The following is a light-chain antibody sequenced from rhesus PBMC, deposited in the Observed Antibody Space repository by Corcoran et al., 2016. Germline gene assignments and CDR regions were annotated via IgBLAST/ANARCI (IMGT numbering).Light chain of an antibody. CDR2: SAY. V-gene: IGKV3-40*03. CDR1: ESVGSY. J-gene: IGKJ1*01. CDR3: QQYNDLLRT. Sequence: EIVMTQSPATLSLSPGETATLSCRASESVGSYLAWYQQKPGPAPKILVNSAYFRATGITDRFSGSWSRTECTLTSSSLEPEDVGVYHCQQYNDLLRTFGQGTNVEIK.